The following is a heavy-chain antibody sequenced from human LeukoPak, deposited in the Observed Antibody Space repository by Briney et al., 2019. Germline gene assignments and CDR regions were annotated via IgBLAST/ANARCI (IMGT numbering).Heavy chain of an antibody. D-gene: IGHD6-13*01. CDR3: ARFEAAAGTGRWFDP. J-gene: IGHJ5*02. Sequence: GESLKISCKGSGYSFTSYWIGWVRQMPGKGLEWIGIIYPGDSDTRYSPSFQGQVTISADKSISTAYLQWSSLKASDTAMYYCARFEAAAGTGRWFDPWGQRTLVTVSS. CDR1: GYSFTSYW. V-gene: IGHV5-51*01. CDR2: IYPGDSDT.